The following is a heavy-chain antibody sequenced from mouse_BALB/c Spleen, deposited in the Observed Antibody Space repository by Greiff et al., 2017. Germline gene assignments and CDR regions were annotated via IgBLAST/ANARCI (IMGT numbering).Heavy chain of an antibody. CDR1: GYSFTGYF. CDR3: GREWFTTATPYIDY. V-gene: IGHV1-37*01. J-gene: IGHJ2*01. CDR2: INPYNGDT. D-gene: IGHD1-2*01. Sequence: VQLQQPGPELVKPGASVKISCKASGYSFTGYFMNWVKQSHGKGLEWIGRINPYNGDTYYNQKFKGKATLTVDKSSSTAHMELLSLTSEASAVYYCGREWFTTATPYIDYWGQGTTLTVSS.